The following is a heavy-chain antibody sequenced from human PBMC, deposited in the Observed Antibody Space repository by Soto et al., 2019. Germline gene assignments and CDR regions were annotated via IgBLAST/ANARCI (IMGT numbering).Heavy chain of an antibody. J-gene: IGHJ4*02. V-gene: IGHV3-23*01. CDR2: ISGSGGST. CDR3: AKGGLREVWYYYDSSVGPFDY. Sequence: PGGSLRLSCAASGFTFSSYAMSWVRQAPGKGLEWVSAISGSGGSTYYADSVKGRFTISRDNSKNTLYLQMNSLRAEDTAVYYWAKGGLREVWYYYDSSVGPFDYWGQGTLVTVSS. CDR1: GFTFSSYA. D-gene: IGHD3-22*01.